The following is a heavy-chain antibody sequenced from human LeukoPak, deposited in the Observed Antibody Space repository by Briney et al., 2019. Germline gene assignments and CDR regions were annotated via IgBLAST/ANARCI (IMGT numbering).Heavy chain of an antibody. J-gene: IGHJ6*02. D-gene: IGHD1-26*01. Sequence: PGGSLRLSCAGSGFTLSSYAMGWVRQAPGKGLEWVSTISGSGGAGTYYADSVKGRFTVSRDNSRNTLYLPMNSLRAEDTAVYYCVKDRGGSPFYGMDVWGQGTTVTVSS. CDR3: VKDRGGSPFYGMDV. CDR1: GFTLSSYA. V-gene: IGHV3-23*01. CDR2: ISGSGGAGT.